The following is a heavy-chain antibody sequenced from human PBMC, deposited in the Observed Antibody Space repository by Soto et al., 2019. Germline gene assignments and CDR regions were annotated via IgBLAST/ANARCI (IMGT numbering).Heavy chain of an antibody. CDR1: GCSISSINNHFSNHY. Sequence: SETLSLTCPVSGCSISSINNHFSNHYCSWIRLSPGKGLEWIGYISNIGFTRYNPSLKSRVSISVDTSKNQFSLKLTSVTAADTAVYYCTTQGFGGLHGLVDVWGQGTTVTVS. CDR3: TTQGFGGLHGLVDV. D-gene: IGHD3-10*01. J-gene: IGHJ6*02. CDR2: ISNIGFT. V-gene: IGHV4-59*08.